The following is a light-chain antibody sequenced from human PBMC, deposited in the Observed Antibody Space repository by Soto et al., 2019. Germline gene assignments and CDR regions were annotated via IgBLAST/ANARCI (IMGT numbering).Light chain of an antibody. J-gene: IGKJ3*01. CDR3: QQFGSSPLFT. Sequence: EIVLTQSPGTLSLSPGERATLSCRASQSVSSSYLAWYQQKPGQAPRLLIYGASSRATGLPDRFSGSGSGTDLTLTITRLEPEHFAVYYCQQFGSSPLFTFGPGTQVDV. CDR2: GAS. V-gene: IGKV3-20*01. CDR1: QSVSSSY.